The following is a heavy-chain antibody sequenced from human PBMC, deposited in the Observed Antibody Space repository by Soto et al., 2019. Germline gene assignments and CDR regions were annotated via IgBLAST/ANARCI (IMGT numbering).Heavy chain of an antibody. J-gene: IGHJ3*02. CDR1: GDSVSSNSAA. Sequence: PSQTLSLTCAISGDSVSSNSAAWNWIRQSPSRGLEWLGRTYYRSKWYNDYAVSVKSRITINPDTSKNQFSLQLNSVTPEDTAVYYCAIDLLYCSSTSCYFSDAFDIWGQGTMVTVSS. D-gene: IGHD2-2*01. V-gene: IGHV6-1*01. CDR3: AIDLLYCSSTSCYFSDAFDI. CDR2: TYYRSKWYN.